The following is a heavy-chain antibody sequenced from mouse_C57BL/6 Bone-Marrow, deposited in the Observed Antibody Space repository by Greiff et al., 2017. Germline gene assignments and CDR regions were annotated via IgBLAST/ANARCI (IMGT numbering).Heavy chain of an antibody. CDR3: AREGGSSPYWYFDV. D-gene: IGHD1-1*01. V-gene: IGHV1-55*01. CDR1: GYTFTSYW. Sequence: VQLQQPGAELVKPGASVKMSCKASGYTFTSYWITWVKQRPGQGLEWIGDIYPGSGSTNYNEKFKSKATLTVDTSSSTAYMQLSSLTSEDSAVYYCAREGGSSPYWYFDVWGTGTTVTVSS. J-gene: IGHJ1*03. CDR2: IYPGSGST.